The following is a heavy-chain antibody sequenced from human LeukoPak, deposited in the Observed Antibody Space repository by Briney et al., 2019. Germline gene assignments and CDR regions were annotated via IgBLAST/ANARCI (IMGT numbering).Heavy chain of an antibody. D-gene: IGHD2-15*01. CDR3: ARARPYCSGGSCYSSRANYYYGMDV. V-gene: IGHV4-31*03. J-gene: IGHJ6*02. CDR2: IYYSGST. Sequence: PSETLSLTCTVSGGSISSGGYYWSWIRQHPGKGLEWIGYIYYSGSTYYNPSLKSRVTISVDTSKNQFSLKLSSVTAADTAVYYCARARPYCSGGSCYSSRANYYYGMDVWAKGPRSPSP. CDR1: GGSISSGGYY.